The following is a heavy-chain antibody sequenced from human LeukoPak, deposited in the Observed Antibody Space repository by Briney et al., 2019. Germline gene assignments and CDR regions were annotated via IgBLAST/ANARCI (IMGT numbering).Heavy chain of an antibody. J-gene: IGHJ4*02. Sequence: GGSLRLSCAASGFTFSSYAMSWVRQAPGKGLEWVAAISGSGGSTYYADSVKGRFTISRDNSRTTLYLQMNSLRAEDTAVYYCARDFASYCDYWGQGTLVTVSS. CDR2: ISGSGGST. V-gene: IGHV3-23*01. CDR3: ARDFASYCDY. CDR1: GFTFSSYA.